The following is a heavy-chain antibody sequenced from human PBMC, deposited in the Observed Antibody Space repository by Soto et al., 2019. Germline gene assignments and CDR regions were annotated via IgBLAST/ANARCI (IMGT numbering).Heavy chain of an antibody. Sequence: QVQLVQSGAEVKKPGSSVKVSCKASGGTFSSYAISWVRQAPGQGLEWMGGIIPIFGTANYAQKFQGRVTITADKSTSTAYMELSSLRSEDTAVYYCASGQNYYGSGCYYNAARWFDPWGQGTLVTVSS. CDR3: ASGQNYYGSGCYYNAARWFDP. CDR2: IIPIFGTA. D-gene: IGHD3-10*01. V-gene: IGHV1-69*06. J-gene: IGHJ5*02. CDR1: GGTFSSYA.